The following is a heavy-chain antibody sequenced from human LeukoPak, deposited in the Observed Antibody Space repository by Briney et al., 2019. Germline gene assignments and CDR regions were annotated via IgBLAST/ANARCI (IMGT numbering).Heavy chain of an antibody. CDR2: IYTSGST. CDR1: GGSISSGSYY. D-gene: IGHD3-10*01. J-gene: IGHJ6*03. CDR3: ARDGGPRFPYYYYYMDV. Sequence: SETLSLTCTVTGGSISSGSYYWSWIRQPAGKGLEWMGRIYTSGSTNYNPSLKSRVTISVDTSKNQFSLKLSSVTAADTAVYYCARDGGPRFPYYYYYMDVWGKGTTVTVSS. V-gene: IGHV4-61*02.